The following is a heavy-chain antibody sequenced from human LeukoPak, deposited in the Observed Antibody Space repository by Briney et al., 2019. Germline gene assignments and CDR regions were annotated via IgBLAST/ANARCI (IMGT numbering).Heavy chain of an antibody. CDR2: IKQDGSEK. CDR3: ARDQGFHYDSSGYPGWFDP. D-gene: IGHD3-22*01. Sequence: PGGSLRLSCAASGFTFSSYWMSWVRQAPGKGLEWVANIKQDGSEKYYVDSVKGRFTISRDNAKNSLYLQMNSLRAEDTAVYYCARDQGFHYDSSGYPGWFDPWGQGTLVTVSS. CDR1: GFTFSSYW. V-gene: IGHV3-7*01. J-gene: IGHJ5*02.